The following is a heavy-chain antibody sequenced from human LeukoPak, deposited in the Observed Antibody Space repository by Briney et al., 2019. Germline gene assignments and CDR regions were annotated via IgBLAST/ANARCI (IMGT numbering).Heavy chain of an antibody. CDR3: ARRLRLKDPGGDAFDI. D-gene: IGHD5/OR15-5a*01. CDR1: GDSINNYY. CDR2: IYYSGST. Sequence: PSETLSLTCSVSGDSINNYYWNWIRQPPGKGLEWIGYIYYSGSTRYNPSLQSRVTMSIGTSKTQFSLKLDSVTAAGTAVYYCARRLRLKDPGGDAFDIWGQGTVVTVSS. J-gene: IGHJ3*02. V-gene: IGHV4-59*08.